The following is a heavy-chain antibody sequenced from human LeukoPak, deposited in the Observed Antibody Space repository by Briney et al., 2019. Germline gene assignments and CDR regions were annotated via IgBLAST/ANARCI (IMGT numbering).Heavy chain of an antibody. Sequence: SETLSLTCAVYGGSFSSSSYYWGWIRQPPGKGLEWIGSIYYSGSTYYNPSLKSRVTISVDTSKNQFSLKLSSVTAADTAVYYCARRVVAARAARNYYFDYWGQGTLVTVSS. CDR2: IYYSGST. CDR3: ARRVVAARAARNYYFDY. CDR1: GGSFSSSSYY. D-gene: IGHD2-15*01. J-gene: IGHJ4*02. V-gene: IGHV4-39*07.